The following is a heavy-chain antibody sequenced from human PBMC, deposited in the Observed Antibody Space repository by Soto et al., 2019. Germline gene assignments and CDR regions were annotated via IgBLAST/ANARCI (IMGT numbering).Heavy chain of an antibody. CDR1: GYPFSSYW. J-gene: IGHJ4*02. CDR3: ARPYCSSTSCYSPPDF. CDR2: IYPGDSDA. Sequence: GESLKISCKVSGYPFSSYWIGCVRQMPGKGLEWMGIIYPGDSDARYSPSFQGQVTISADKSISTAYLQWSSLKASDTAMYYCARPYCSSTSCYSPPDFWGQGTLVTVSS. D-gene: IGHD2-2*01. V-gene: IGHV5-51*01.